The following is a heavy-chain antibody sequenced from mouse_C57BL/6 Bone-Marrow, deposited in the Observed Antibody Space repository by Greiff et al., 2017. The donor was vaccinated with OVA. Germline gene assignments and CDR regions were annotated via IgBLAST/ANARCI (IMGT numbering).Heavy chain of an antibody. D-gene: IGHD1-1*01. J-gene: IGHJ1*03. CDR1: GFTFSSYA. Sequence: EVQVVESGGGLVKPGGSLKLSCAASGFTFSSYAMSWVRQTPEKRLEWVATISDGGSYTYYPDNVKGRFTISRDNAKNNLYLQMSHLKSEDTAMYYCARGRSSYWYFDVWGTGTTVTVSS. CDR2: ISDGGSYT. V-gene: IGHV5-4*01. CDR3: ARGRSSYWYFDV.